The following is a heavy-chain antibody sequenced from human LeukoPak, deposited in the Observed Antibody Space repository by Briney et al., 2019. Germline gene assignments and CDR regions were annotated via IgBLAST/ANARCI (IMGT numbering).Heavy chain of an antibody. D-gene: IGHD2-2*02. CDR3: AAAPILRGEGGEHYKYGMDV. CDR2: IHHNGTR. V-gene: IGHV4/OR15-8*01. J-gene: IGHJ6*02. CDR1: VGSINSGNW. Sequence: PSETLSLTCGVSVGSINSGNWWTWVRQPPGTGLEWIGVIHHNGTRNYNPSLKSRVTISADTFKNHFSLIVTSLTAADTAVYYCAAAPILRGEGGEHYKYGMDVWGQGTTVIVSS.